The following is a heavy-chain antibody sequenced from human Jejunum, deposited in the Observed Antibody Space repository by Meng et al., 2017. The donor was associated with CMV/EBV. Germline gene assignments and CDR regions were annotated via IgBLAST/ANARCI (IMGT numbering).Heavy chain of an antibody. CDR3: ARGSIFVSFDS. V-gene: IGHV4-30-4*08. CDR2: IHDTGST. J-gene: IGHJ4*02. D-gene: IGHD3-3*01. CDR1: GGSKGRGDDY. Sequence: ESGPGRVKPSQTLSLTSSVSGGSKGRGDDYWSWIRHPPGKGLEWIGYIHDTGSTYYNPSLKSRVDISLGTSRNHFSLTLSSVTAEDTAVYFCARGSIFVSFDSWGQGTLVTVSS.